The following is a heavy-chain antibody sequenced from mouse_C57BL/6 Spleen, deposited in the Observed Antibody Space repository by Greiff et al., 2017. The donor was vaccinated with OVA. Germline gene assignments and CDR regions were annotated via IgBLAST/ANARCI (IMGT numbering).Heavy chain of an antibody. CDR3: TSTYYGSSYWYFDV. J-gene: IGHJ1*03. Sequence: EVMLVESGAELVRPGASVKLSCTASGFNIKDYYMHWVKQRPEQGLEWIGRIDPEDGDTEYAPKFQGKATMTADTSSNTAYLQLSSLTSEDTAVYYCTSTYYGSSYWYFDVWGTGTTVTVSS. CDR2: IDPEDGDT. V-gene: IGHV14-1*01. D-gene: IGHD1-1*01. CDR1: GFNIKDYY.